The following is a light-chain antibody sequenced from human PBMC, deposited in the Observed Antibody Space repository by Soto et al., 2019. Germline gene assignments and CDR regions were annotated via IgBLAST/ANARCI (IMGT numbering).Light chain of an antibody. J-gene: IGKJ1*01. Sequence: DTVMTQSPLSLPVTPGEPASISCRSSHSLLHSDGYNYLDWYLQKPGQSPQVLVYLGSNRASGVPDRFSGSGSGTDFTLKISRVEAEDVGVYYCMQALQTPPTFGQGTKVDI. CDR2: LGS. CDR3: MQALQTPPT. V-gene: IGKV2-28*01. CDR1: HSLLHSDGYNY.